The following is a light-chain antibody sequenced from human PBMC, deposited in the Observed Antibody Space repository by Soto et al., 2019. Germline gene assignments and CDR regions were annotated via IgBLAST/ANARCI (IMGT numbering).Light chain of an antibody. CDR2: GAS. CDR1: QSVSSSY. Sequence: EIVLTQSPGTLSLSPGERATLSCRASQSVSSSYLAWYQQKPGQAPRLLIYGASSRATGNPDRFTGSGSGTDVTLTISRLEPEDFAVYYCQQYGSSPYTFGQGTKLEFK. V-gene: IGKV3-20*01. J-gene: IGKJ2*01. CDR3: QQYGSSPYT.